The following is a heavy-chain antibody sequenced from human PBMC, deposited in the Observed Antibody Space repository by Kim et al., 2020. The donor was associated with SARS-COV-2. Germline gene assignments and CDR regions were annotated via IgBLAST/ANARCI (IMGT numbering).Heavy chain of an antibody. CDR3: ARGTGYSYANCYFDV. J-gene: IGHJ2*01. CDR1: GFAFGSTW. V-gene: IGHV3-7*01. D-gene: IGHD5-12*01. Sequence: GGSLRLSCAASGFAFGSTWMSWVRQAPGKGLEWLANITEEGRDGYYADSVRGRFSVSRDNAKNIVVLQMSRLTAEDPAFYYCARGTGYSYANCYFDVWGR. CDR2: ITEEGRDG.